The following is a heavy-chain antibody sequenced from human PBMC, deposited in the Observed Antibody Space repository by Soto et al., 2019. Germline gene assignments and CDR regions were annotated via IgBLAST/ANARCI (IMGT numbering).Heavy chain of an antibody. CDR3: AGDGVGTMDY. Sequence: QVQLVQSGAEVKKPGSSVKVSCKASGGTFSSYTISWVRQAPGQGLEWMGRIIPILGIANYAQKFQGRVTIPADKSTSTASMELSSLRSEDTAVYYCAGDGVGTMDYWGQGTLVTVSS. CDR2: IIPILGIA. V-gene: IGHV1-69*08. D-gene: IGHD1-26*01. J-gene: IGHJ4*02. CDR1: GGTFSSYT.